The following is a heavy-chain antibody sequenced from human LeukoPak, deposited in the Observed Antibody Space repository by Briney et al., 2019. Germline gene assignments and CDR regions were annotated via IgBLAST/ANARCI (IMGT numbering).Heavy chain of an antibody. CDR2: ISSSSSTI. Sequence: GGSQRLSCAASGFTFSSYSMNWVRQAPGKGREWVSYISSSSSTIYYADSVKGRFTISRDNAKNSLYLQMNSLRAEDTAVYYCARETIDSSGYYGVYYFDYWGQGTLVTVSS. CDR1: GFTFSSYS. D-gene: IGHD3-22*01. V-gene: IGHV3-48*01. CDR3: ARETIDSSGYYGVYYFDY. J-gene: IGHJ4*02.